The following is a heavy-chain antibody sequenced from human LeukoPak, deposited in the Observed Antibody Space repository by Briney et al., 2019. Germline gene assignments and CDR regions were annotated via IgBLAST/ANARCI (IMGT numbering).Heavy chain of an antibody. J-gene: IGHJ4*02. V-gene: IGHV1-69*13. Sequence: SVKVSCKASGYTFTSYGISWVRQAPGQGLEWMGGIIPIFGTANYAQKFQGRVTITADESTSTAYMELSSLRSEDTAVYYCASPRGVSLYYFDYWGQGTLVTVSS. CDR2: IIPIFGTA. D-gene: IGHD3-10*01. CDR3: ASPRGVSLYYFDY. CDR1: GYTFTSYG.